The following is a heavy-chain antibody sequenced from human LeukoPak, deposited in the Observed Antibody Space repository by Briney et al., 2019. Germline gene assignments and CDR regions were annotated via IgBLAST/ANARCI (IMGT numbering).Heavy chain of an antibody. D-gene: IGHD2-2*01. CDR1: GVSFSGYY. V-gene: IGHV4-34*01. CDR2: INHSGST. CDR3: ARSIYQLLDDAFDI. J-gene: IGHJ3*02. Sequence: SETLSLTCAVYGVSFSGYYWSWIRQPPGKGLEWIGEINHSGSTNYNPSLKSRVTISVDTSKNQFSLKLSSVTAADTAVYYCARSIYQLLDDAFDIWGQGTMVTVSS.